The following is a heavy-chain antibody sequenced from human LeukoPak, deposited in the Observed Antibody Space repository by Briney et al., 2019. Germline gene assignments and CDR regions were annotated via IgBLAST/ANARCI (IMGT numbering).Heavy chain of an antibody. Sequence: PGGSLRLSCAASGFTASSNYMSWVRQAPGKGLEWVSVIYSGGSTFYADSVKGRFTISRDNSKSTLYLQMNSLRAEDTAVYYCARGGVEMATIYFDYWGQGTLVTVSS. D-gene: IGHD5-24*01. V-gene: IGHV3-66*01. CDR2: IYSGGST. J-gene: IGHJ4*02. CDR3: ARGGVEMATIYFDY. CDR1: GFTASSNY.